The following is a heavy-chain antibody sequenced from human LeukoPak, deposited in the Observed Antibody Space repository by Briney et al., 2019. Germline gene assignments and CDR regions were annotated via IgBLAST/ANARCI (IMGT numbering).Heavy chain of an antibody. CDR1: GGSISSGTYY. CDR3: ARGRVLLWFGELLFVSHEGGFDP. D-gene: IGHD3-10*01. V-gene: IGHV4-61*02. Sequence: SQTLSLACTVSGGSISSGTYYWSWIRQPAGKGLEWIGRIQTSGTTKYNPSLKSRVTMSVDTSKNEFSLKLTSVTAADTAVYYCARGRVLLWFGELLFVSHEGGFDPWGQGTLVTVSS. CDR2: IQTSGTT. J-gene: IGHJ5*02.